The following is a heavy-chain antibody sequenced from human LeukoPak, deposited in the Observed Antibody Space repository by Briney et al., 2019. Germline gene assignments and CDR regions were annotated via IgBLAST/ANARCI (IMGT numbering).Heavy chain of an antibody. J-gene: IGHJ6*04. CDR3: ARDRAGGIDV. Sequence: SETLSLTCTVSGGSISSGDYSWNWIRQHPGKGLEYIGYIYYSGSTYYNPSLKSRVTISVDTSKNQFSLKLSSVTAADTAVYYCARDRAGGIDVWGKGTTVTVSS. D-gene: IGHD1-1*01. CDR2: IYYSGST. V-gene: IGHV4-31*03. CDR1: GGSISSGDYS.